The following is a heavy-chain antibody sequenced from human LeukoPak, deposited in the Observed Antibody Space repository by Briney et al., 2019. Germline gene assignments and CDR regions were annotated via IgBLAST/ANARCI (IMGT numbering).Heavy chain of an antibody. CDR3: ARPPTVTTTRYYYYYYMDV. D-gene: IGHD4-17*01. V-gene: IGHV1-8*01. J-gene: IGHJ6*03. CDR2: MNPNSGNT. CDR1: GYTFTSYD. Sequence: ASVKVSCKASGYTFTSYDISWVRQATGQGLEWMGWMNPNSGNTGYAQKFQGRVTITRNTSISTAYMELSSLRSEDTAVYYCARPPTVTTTRYYYYYYMDVWGKGTTVTVSS.